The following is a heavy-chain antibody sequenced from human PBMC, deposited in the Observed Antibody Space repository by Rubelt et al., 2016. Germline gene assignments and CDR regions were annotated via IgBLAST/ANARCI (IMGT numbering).Heavy chain of an antibody. CDR3: ARAYSDYEIDR. D-gene: IGHD4-11*01. J-gene: IGHJ1*01. Sequence: QVQLQESGPGLVKPSEPLSLTCAASGVSFNSRASLTWLRQLPGGSQQWLAEIHGGGNTNYNPSPQRRIPLSLDNSKNHFSLTLSSMTAADTAVYYCARAYSDYEIDRWGQGTLVTVSS. V-gene: IGHV4-4*02. CDR1: GVSFNSRAS. CDR2: IHGGGNT.